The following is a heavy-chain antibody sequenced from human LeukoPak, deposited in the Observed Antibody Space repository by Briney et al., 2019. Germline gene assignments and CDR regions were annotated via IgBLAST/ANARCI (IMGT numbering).Heavy chain of an antibody. Sequence: PGGSLRPSCAASGFTFSSYGMHWVRQAPGKGLEWVAVIWYDGNNKYYADSVKGRFTISRDNSRNTLSLQMNSLRAEDTAMYFCARDLASSFDYWGQGTLVTVSS. CDR3: ARDLASSFDY. CDR2: IWYDGNNK. D-gene: IGHD2-2*01. CDR1: GFTFSSYG. J-gene: IGHJ4*02. V-gene: IGHV3-33*01.